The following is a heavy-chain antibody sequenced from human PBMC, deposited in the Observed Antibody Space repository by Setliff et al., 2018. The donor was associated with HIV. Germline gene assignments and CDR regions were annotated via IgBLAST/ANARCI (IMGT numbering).Heavy chain of an antibody. Sequence: SETLSLTCTVSGDSIGDYYWNWIRQPAGKGLEWIGRVYASAYSNYNPSLKSRVTMSVYTSQNQFSLKLRSVNAADTAVYYCARDWVTRSNYYGSGSPWYFDFWGRGILVTVSS. D-gene: IGHD3-10*01. V-gene: IGHV4-4*07. CDR2: VYASAYS. CDR3: ARDWVTRSNYYGSGSPWYFDF. J-gene: IGHJ2*01. CDR1: GDSIGDYY.